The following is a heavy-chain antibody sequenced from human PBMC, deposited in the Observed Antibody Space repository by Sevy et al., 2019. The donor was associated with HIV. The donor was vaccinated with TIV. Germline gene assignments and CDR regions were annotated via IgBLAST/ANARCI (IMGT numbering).Heavy chain of an antibody. D-gene: IGHD3-3*01. CDR3: AREYYDLWSGYRFYYMDV. CDR2: SKDEANSYAT. V-gene: IGHV3-72*01. J-gene: IGHJ6*03. Sequence: GGSLRLSCAASEFTFRDHYMDWVRQAPGKGLEWVGRSKDEANSYATDYGALVKGRFIISRDDSKNSMYLKMNSLKTDDTAVYYCAREYYDLWSGYRFYYMDVLGKGTSVTVSS. CDR1: EFTFRDHY.